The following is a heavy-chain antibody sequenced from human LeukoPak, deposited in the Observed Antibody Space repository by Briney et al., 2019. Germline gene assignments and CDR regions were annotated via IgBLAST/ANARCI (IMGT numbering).Heavy chain of an antibody. CDR1: GYSFTSYW. D-gene: IGHD3-22*01. CDR2: IYPGDSDA. J-gene: IGHJ4*02. Sequence: GESLKTSCKDSGYSFTSYWIGWVRKMPGKGLEWMGIIYPGDSDARYSPSFQGQVTISADKSISTAYLQWSSLKASDTAMYYCARFYDSSGYYSYFDYWGQGTLVTVSS. V-gene: IGHV5-51*01. CDR3: ARFYDSSGYYSYFDY.